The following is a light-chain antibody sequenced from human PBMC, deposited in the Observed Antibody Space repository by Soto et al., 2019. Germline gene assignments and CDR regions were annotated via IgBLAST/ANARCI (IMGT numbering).Light chain of an antibody. CDR2: TAS. CDR3: QKYNSAPTWT. CDR1: QGISNY. V-gene: IGKV1-27*01. J-gene: IGKJ1*01. Sequence: DIQMTQSPSSLSASVGDRVTIKCRASQGISNYLAWYQQKPGKAPKLLIYTASTLQSGVPSRFSGSGSGTDFILTISSLQPEDVATYYCQKYNSAPTWTFGQGTKVEIK.